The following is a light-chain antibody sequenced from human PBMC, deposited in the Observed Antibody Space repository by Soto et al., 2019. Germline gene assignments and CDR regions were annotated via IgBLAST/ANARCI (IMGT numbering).Light chain of an antibody. CDR1: QSIDNY. CDR2: KAS. Sequence: DIEMPQSPTSLWASVGDKGTMTCRASQSIDNYLSWYQQKSGNAPKLLIYKASTLESGVPSRFSGSGSGTEFSLTISSLQPDDSATYYCQQYNNHYSFGQGTKVDIK. J-gene: IGKJ2*03. CDR3: QQYNNHYS. V-gene: IGKV1-5*03.